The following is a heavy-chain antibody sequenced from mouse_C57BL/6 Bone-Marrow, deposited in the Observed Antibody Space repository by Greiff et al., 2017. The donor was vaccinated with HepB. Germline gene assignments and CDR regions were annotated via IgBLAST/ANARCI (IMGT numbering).Heavy chain of an antibody. J-gene: IGHJ3*01. CDR3: AREGNSNDERTLLAY. V-gene: IGHV1-81*01. Sequence: QVQLQQSGAELARPGASVKLSCKASGYTFTSYGISWVKQRTGQGLEWIGEIYPRSGNTYYNEKFKGKATLTADKSSSTAYMELRSLTSEDSAVCVCAREGNSNDERTLLAYWGQGTLVTVSA. CDR1: GYTFTSYG. CDR2: IYPRSGNT. D-gene: IGHD2-12*01.